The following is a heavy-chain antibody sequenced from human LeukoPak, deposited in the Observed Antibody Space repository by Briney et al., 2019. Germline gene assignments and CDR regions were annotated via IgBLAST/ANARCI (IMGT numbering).Heavy chain of an antibody. D-gene: IGHD3-10*01. CDR3: ARHDLWFGESTNYYFDY. V-gene: IGHV4-39*01. CDR2: IYYSGST. J-gene: IGHJ4*02. CDR1: GGSISSSSYY. Sequence: SETLSLTCTVSGGSISSSSYYWGWIRQPPGKGLEWIGSIYYSGSTYYNPSLKSRVTISVDTSKNQFSQKLSSVTAADTAVYYCARHDLWFGESTNYYFDYWGQGTLVTVSS.